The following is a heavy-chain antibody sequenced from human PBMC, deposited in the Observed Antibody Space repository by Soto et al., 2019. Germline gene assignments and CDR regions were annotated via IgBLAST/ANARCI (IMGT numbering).Heavy chain of an antibody. CDR3: ARNDYDYVWESPGGDAFDI. CDR1: GGSISSGDYY. J-gene: IGHJ3*02. Sequence: SETLSLTCTVSGGSISSGDYYWNWIRQPPGKGLEWIGFIYNSGSTYYNPSLKSRVTISVDTSKNQFSLKLTSVTAADTAVYYCARNDYDYVWESPGGDAFDIWGQGTLVTVSS. V-gene: IGHV4-30-4*01. D-gene: IGHD3-16*01. CDR2: IYNSGST.